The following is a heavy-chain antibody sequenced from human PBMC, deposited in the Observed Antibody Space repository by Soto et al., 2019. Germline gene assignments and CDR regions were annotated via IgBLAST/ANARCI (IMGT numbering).Heavy chain of an antibody. CDR1: GGTFSSYA. Sequence: ASVKVSCKASGGTFSSYAISWVRQAPGQGLEWMGGIIPIFGTANYAQKFQGRVTITADESTSTAYMELSSLRSEDTAVYYCARVFDSYGSPLDYWGQGTLVTVSS. CDR2: IIPIFGTA. CDR3: ARVFDSYGSPLDY. V-gene: IGHV1-69*13. D-gene: IGHD5-18*01. J-gene: IGHJ4*02.